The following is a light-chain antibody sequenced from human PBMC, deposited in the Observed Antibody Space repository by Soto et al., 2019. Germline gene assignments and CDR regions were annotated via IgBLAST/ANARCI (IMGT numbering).Light chain of an antibody. CDR3: QQRSTWPPEFT. CDR2: DTF. J-gene: IGKJ3*01. V-gene: IGKV3-11*01. Sequence: EIVLTQSPATLSLSPGERATLSCRASQSVGSHLTWYQQKPGQPPRLLIYDTFNRATGIPDRFSGRGSGTDFTLTISSLDPEDFAVYYCQQRSTWPPEFTFGPGTKVEIK. CDR1: QSVGSH.